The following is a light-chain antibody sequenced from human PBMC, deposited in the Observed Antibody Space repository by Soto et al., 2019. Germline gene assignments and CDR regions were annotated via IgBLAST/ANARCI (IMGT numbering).Light chain of an antibody. CDR2: KAS. V-gene: IGKV1-5*03. CDR1: QTISSW. Sequence: DIQMTHSPSTLSGSVVDRVTITFRSSQTISSWLAWYQQKPGKAPKLLIYKASTLKSGVPSRFSGSGSGTEFTLTISSLQPDDFATYYCQHYNSYSEEFGQGTKVDIK. CDR3: QHYNSYSEE. J-gene: IGKJ1*01.